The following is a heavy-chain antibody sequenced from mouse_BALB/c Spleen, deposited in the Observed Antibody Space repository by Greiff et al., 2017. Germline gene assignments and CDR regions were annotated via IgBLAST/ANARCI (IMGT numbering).Heavy chain of an antibody. CDR3: ARFYYGYDGWYFDV. CDR1: GFTFSSYT. J-gene: IGHJ1*01. Sequence: EVMLVESGGGLVQPGGSLKLSCAASGFTFSSYTMSWVRQTPEKRLEWVAYISNGGGSTYYPDTVKGRFTISRDNAKNTLYLQMSSLKSEDTAMYYCARFYYGYDGWYFDVWGAGTTVTVSS. CDR2: ISNGGGST. D-gene: IGHD2-2*01. V-gene: IGHV5-12-2*01.